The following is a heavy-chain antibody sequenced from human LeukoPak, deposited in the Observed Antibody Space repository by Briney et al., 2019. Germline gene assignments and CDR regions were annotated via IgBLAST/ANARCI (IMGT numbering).Heavy chain of an antibody. CDR1: GYTFTSYY. V-gene: IGHV1-46*01. D-gene: IGHD5-24*01. J-gene: IGHJ4*02. Sequence: ASVKVSCKASGYTFTSYYMHWVRQAPGQGLEWMGIINPSGGSTSYAQKFQGRVTMTRDMSTSTVYMELSSLRSEDTAVYYCARGQGARADRLESAFDYWGQGTLVTVSS. CDR2: INPSGGST. CDR3: ARGQGARADRLESAFDY.